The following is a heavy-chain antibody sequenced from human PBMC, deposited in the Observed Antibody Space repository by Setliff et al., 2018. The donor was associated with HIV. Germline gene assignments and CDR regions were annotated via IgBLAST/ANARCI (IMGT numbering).Heavy chain of an antibody. CDR2: IHTSGST. D-gene: IGHD4-4*01. J-gene: IGHJ5*02. Sequence: SETLSLTCTVSGGSISSGSYYWSWIRQPAGKGLEWIGHIHTSGSTKYNPSLKSRVTISADTSKNQFSLNLSSVTAAETAVYYCARGRMATVLIRNWIDPWGQGSLVTVSS. CDR3: ARGRMATVLIRNWIDP. V-gene: IGHV4-61*09. CDR1: GGSISSGSYY.